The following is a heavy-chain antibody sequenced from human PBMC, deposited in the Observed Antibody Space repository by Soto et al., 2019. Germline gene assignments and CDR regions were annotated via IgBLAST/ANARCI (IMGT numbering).Heavy chain of an antibody. V-gene: IGHV3-66*04. D-gene: IGHD3-10*01. CDR2: IYSGGST. Sequence: PGGSLRLSCAASGFTVSSNYMSWVRQAPGKGLEWVSVIYSGGSTYYADSVKGRFTISRDNSKNTLYLQMNSLRAEDTAVYYCARPFYPMVRGVIGDGMEVWGQATTVTVS. J-gene: IGHJ6*02. CDR3: ARPFYPMVRGVIGDGMEV. CDR1: GFTVSSNY.